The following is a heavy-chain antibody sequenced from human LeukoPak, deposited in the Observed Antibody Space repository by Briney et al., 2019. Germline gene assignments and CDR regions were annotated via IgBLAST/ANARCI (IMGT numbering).Heavy chain of an antibody. V-gene: IGHV3-30*02. CDR3: AKLGCSSTSC. Sequence: GGSLRLSCAASGFTFGSYGMHWVRQAPGKGLEWVAFIRYDGSNKYYADSVKGRFTISRDNSKNTLYLQMNSLRAEDTAVYYCAKLGCSSTSCWGQGTLVTVSS. CDR1: GFTFGSYG. CDR2: IRYDGSNK. D-gene: IGHD2-2*01. J-gene: IGHJ4*02.